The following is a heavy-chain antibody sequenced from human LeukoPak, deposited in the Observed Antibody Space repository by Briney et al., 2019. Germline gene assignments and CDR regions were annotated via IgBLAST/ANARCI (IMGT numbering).Heavy chain of an antibody. CDR1: GGSISSYY. J-gene: IGHJ6*02. CDR3: ARQGQHYDFWSGPAPGYYYYGMDV. V-gene: IGHV4-59*01. CDR2: IYYSGST. D-gene: IGHD3-3*01. Sequence: SETLSLTCTASGGSISSYYWSWIRQPPGKGLEWIGYIYYSGSTNYNPSLKSRVTISVDTSKNQFSLKLSSVTAADTAVYYCARQGQHYDFWSGPAPGYYYYGMDVWGQGTTVTVSS.